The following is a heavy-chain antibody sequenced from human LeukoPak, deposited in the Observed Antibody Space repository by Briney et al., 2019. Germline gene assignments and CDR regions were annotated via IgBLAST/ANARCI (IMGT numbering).Heavy chain of an antibody. J-gene: IGHJ6*04. CDR3: ARGNYDYVWGSYRPLYYYYGMDV. V-gene: IGHV4-59*01. D-gene: IGHD3-16*02. CDR2: IYYSGST. Sequence: SETLSLTCTVSGGSISSYYWSWIRQPPGKGLEWIGYIYYSGSTNYNPSLKSRVTISVDTSKNPFSLKLSSVTAADTAVYYCARGNYDYVWGSYRPLYYYYGMDVWGKGTTVTVSS. CDR1: GGSISSYY.